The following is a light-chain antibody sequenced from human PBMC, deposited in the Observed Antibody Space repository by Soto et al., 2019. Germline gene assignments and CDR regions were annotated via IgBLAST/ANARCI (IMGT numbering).Light chain of an antibody. Sequence: QSALAQPASVSGSPGQSIAISCTGTSSDVGGYNYVSWYQQHPGKAPKLLISEVSNRPSGVSNRFSGSKSGNTASLTISGLQAEDEADYYYSSYRTGGSFVFATGTKVTVL. CDR1: SSDVGGYNY. J-gene: IGLJ1*01. CDR3: SSYRTGGSFV. V-gene: IGLV2-14*01. CDR2: EVS.